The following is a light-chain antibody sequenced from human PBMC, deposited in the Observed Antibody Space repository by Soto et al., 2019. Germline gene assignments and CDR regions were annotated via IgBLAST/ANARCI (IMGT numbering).Light chain of an antibody. V-gene: IGKV1-27*01. CDR3: QKYNSAPRT. CDR2: AAS. CDR1: QGISNY. J-gene: IGKJ4*01. Sequence: DVKMTQAPSSLSAYVGDRVTITCRASQGISNYLAWYQQKPGKVPKLLIYAASILQSGVPSRFSGSGSGTDFTLTISSLQPEDVATYYCQKYNSAPRTFGGGTKVEIK.